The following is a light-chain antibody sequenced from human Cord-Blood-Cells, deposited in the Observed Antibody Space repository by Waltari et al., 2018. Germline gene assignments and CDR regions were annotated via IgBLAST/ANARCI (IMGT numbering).Light chain of an antibody. CDR2: DAS. CDR1: EDISNY. Sequence: DIQMTQYPSSLSASVVNRVTITCQASEDISNYLNWYQQKPGKAPKLLIEDASNLETGVPSRFSGSESGTDFTFTSSSLQPEDIATYYCQQYDNLPLTFGGGTKVEIK. V-gene: IGKV1-33*01. CDR3: QQYDNLPLT. J-gene: IGKJ4*01.